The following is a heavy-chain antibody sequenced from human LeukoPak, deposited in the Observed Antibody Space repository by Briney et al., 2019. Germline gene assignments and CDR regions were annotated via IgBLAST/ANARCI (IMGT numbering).Heavy chain of an antibody. CDR2: ISYDGVNE. J-gene: IGHJ4*02. CDR3: VKASSGSYWGGYFDY. Sequence: GRSLRLSCVTSGFTFSNYAMHWVRQAPGKGVEWVAVISYDGVNEYYAEALKGRFSISRDSSGNTAYLQMNSLRIDDTAVYYCVKASSGSYWGGYFDYWGQGALVTVSS. V-gene: IGHV3-30*18. CDR1: GFTFSNYA. D-gene: IGHD1-26*01.